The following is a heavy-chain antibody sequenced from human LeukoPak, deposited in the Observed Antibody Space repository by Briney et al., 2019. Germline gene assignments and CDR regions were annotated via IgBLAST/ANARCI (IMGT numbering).Heavy chain of an antibody. CDR1: GGSISSGSYY. CDR3: ARELHYYGPGSYYNLKTYYYYYMDV. V-gene: IGHV4-61*02. J-gene: IGHJ6*03. D-gene: IGHD3-10*01. Sequence: SQTLSLTCTVSGGSISSGSYYWSWIRQPAGKGLEWIGRIYTSGSTNYNPSLKSRVTISVDTSKNQFSLKLSSVTAADTAVYYCARELHYYGPGSYYNLKTYYYYYMDVWGKGTTVTISS. CDR2: IYTSGST.